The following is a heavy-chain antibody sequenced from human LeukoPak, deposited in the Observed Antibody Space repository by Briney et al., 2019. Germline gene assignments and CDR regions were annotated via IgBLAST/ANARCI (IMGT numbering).Heavy chain of an antibody. J-gene: IGHJ6*02. CDR1: GGSISSSNW. CDR2: IYHSGST. V-gene: IGHV4-4*02. D-gene: IGHD3-22*01. CDR3: ARDSTYYYDSSGFYYNYHGMDV. Sequence: SETLSLTCAVSGGSISSSNWWSWIRQPPGKGLEWIGEIYHSGSTNYNPSLKSRVTISVDKSKNQFSLKLSSVTAADTAVYYCARDSTYYYDSSGFYYNYHGMDVWGQGTTVTVSS.